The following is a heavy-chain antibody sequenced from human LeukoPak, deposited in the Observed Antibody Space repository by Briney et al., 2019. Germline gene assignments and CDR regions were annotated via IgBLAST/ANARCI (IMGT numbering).Heavy chain of an antibody. J-gene: IGHJ5*02. Sequence: ASVKVSCKASGYTFTSYDINWVRQATGQGLEWVGWMNPNSGNTGYAQKFQGRVTITRNTSINTPYMELSSLRSEDTAVYYCARGRYCSSTSCYIGASVIDAWGQGTLVTVSS. V-gene: IGHV1-8*03. D-gene: IGHD2-2*02. CDR2: MNPNSGNT. CDR1: GYTFTSYD. CDR3: ARGRYCSSTSCYIGASVIDA.